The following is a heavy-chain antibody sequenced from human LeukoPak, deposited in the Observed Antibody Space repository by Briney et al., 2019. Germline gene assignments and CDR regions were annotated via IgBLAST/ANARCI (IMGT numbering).Heavy chain of an antibody. CDR2: INHSGST. J-gene: IGHJ5*02. CDR3: ARHRNWFDP. V-gene: IGHV4-34*01. Sequence: SEALSLTCAVYGGSFSGYYWSWIRQPPGKGLEWIGEINHSGSTNYNPSLKSRVTISVDTSKNQFSLKLSSVTAADTAVYYCARHRNWFDPWGQGTLVTVSS. CDR1: GGSFSGYY.